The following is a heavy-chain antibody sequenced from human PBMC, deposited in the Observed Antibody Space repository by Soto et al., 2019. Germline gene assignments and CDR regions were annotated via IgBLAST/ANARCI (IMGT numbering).Heavy chain of an antibody. D-gene: IGHD3-10*01. J-gene: IGHJ4*02. Sequence: PGGSLRLSCAASGFTFSSYGMHWVRQAPGKGLGWVAVIWYDGSNKYYADSVKGRFTISRDNSKNTLYLQMNSLRAEDTAVYYCARDRYGSGSYFDYWGQGTLVTVSS. V-gene: IGHV3-33*01. CDR3: ARDRYGSGSYFDY. CDR1: GFTFSSYG. CDR2: IWYDGSNK.